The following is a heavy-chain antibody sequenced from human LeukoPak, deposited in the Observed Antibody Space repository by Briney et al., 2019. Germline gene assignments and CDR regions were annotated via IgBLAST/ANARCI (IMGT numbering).Heavy chain of an antibody. V-gene: IGHV4-59*08. CDR2: VYSTGHT. J-gene: IGHJ6*02. CDR3: ARLGVVPAAMRFVDFYYGMDV. Sequence: PSETLSLTCSVSDDSISTYYWSWLRQPQGKGPEWMGFVYSTGHTNYNPSLKSRVTMSLDTSKKQVSLKLSSVTAADTAVYYCARLGVVPAAMRFVDFYYGMDVWGQGTTVTVSS. D-gene: IGHD2-2*01. CDR1: DDSISTYY.